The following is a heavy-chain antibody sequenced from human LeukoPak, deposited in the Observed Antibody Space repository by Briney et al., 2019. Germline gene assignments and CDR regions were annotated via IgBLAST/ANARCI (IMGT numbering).Heavy chain of an antibody. CDR2: IHHSGST. CDR3: ARPTYYDNSGYYY. V-gene: IGHV4-39*01. D-gene: IGHD3-22*01. Sequence: SETLSLTCTVSGDSLSRSNFYWGWIRQPPGKGLEWIGSIHHSGSTYYNPSLKSRVNISVDMSKNQFSLKLSSVTAADTAVYYCARPTYYDNSGYYYWGQGTLVTVSS. J-gene: IGHJ4*02. CDR1: GDSLSRSNFY.